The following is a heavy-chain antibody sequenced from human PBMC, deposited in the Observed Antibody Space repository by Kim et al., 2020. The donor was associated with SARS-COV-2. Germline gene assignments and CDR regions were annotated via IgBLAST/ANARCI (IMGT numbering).Heavy chain of an antibody. CDR2: ISWNSGSI. CDR3: ASTTDIVATISSDY. V-gene: IGHV3-9*01. D-gene: IGHD5-12*01. CDR1: GFTFDDYA. Sequence: GGSLRLSCTASGFTFDDYAMHWVRQAPGKGLEWVSGISWNSGSIGYADSVKGRFTISRDNAKNSLYLQMNSLRAEDTALYYCASTTDIVATISSDYWGQG. J-gene: IGHJ4*02.